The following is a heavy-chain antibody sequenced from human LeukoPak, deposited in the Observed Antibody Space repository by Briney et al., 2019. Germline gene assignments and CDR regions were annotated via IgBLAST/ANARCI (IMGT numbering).Heavy chain of an antibody. Sequence: KTSETLSLTCTVSGGSISSYYWSWIRQPPGKGLEWIGYIYYSGSTNYNPSLKSRVTISVDTSKNQFSLKLSSVTAADTAVYYCARVPVTTSSPDYYYYYGMDVWGQGTTVTVSS. V-gene: IGHV4-59*12. D-gene: IGHD4-11*01. CDR2: IYYSGST. CDR1: GGSISSYY. CDR3: ARVPVTTSSPDYYYYYGMDV. J-gene: IGHJ6*02.